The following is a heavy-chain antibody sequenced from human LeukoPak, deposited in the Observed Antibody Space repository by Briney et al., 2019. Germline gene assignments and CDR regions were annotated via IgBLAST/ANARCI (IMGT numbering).Heavy chain of an antibody. CDR1: GYSISSGYY. Sequence: PSETLSLTCTVSGYSISSGYYWGWIRQSPGKGLEWIGEINHSGSTNYNPSLKSRVTISVDTSKNQFSLKLSSVTAADTAVYYCARAITNYGYIFDYWGQGTLVTVSS. CDR3: ARAITNYGYIFDY. CDR2: INHSGST. V-gene: IGHV4-38-2*02. J-gene: IGHJ4*02. D-gene: IGHD5-18*01.